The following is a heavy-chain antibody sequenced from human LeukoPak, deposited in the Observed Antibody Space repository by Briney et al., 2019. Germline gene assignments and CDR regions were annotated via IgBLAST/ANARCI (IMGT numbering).Heavy chain of an antibody. J-gene: IGHJ4*02. CDR2: INPKTGDT. CDR3: GSEATAIGGVIVRVAY. Sequence: GASVKVSCKTSGYSFIASYMQWVRQAPGQGLEWMGWINPKTGDTKYAQTFQGRVTMTRDTSIRTTYMELSSLRSDDTAIYYCGSEATAIGGVIVRVAYWGQGTLVSVSS. CDR1: GYSFIASY. D-gene: IGHD3-16*02. V-gene: IGHV1-2*02.